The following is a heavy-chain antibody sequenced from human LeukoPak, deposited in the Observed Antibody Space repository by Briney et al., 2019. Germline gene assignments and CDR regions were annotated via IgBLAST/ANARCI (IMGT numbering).Heavy chain of an antibody. J-gene: IGHJ5*02. CDR3: ARVDSEYCSSTSCYKWFDP. D-gene: IGHD2-2*02. V-gene: IGHV1-2*02. CDR2: INPNSGGT. CDR1: GYTFTVYY. Sequence: ASVKVSCKASGYTFTVYYIYWVRQAPGQGLEWMGWINPNSGGTNYAQKFQGRVAMTRDTSVNTAYMELSRLRSDDTAVYYCARVDSEYCSSTSCYKWFDPWGQGTLVTVSS.